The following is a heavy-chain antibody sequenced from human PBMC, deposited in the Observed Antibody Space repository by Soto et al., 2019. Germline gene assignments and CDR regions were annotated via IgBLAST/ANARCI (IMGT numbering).Heavy chain of an antibody. Sequence: QVQLVQSGPEVTMPGASVKVSCKTSGYTFTAYGLAWLRQAPGQRPEWLGWVVTANANTNYAEKFQGRVTMTSDRSTATTYMELRSLRSDDTALYYCARELNTDPTAYYSFAHWGQGTLVTVSS. V-gene: IGHV1-18*01. D-gene: IGHD2-21*01. CDR3: ARELNTDPTAYYSFAH. J-gene: IGHJ4*02. CDR1: GYTFTAYG. CDR2: VVTANANT.